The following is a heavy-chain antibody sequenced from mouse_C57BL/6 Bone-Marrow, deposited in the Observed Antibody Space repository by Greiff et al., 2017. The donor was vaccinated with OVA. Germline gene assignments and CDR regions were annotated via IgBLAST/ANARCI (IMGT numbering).Heavy chain of an antibody. CDR2: IYPGGGYT. V-gene: IGHV1-63*01. D-gene: IGHD1-1*01. CDR3: ARRGGYGSPPAMDY. Sequence: VQLQQSGAELVRPGTSVKMSCKASGYTFTNYWIGWAKQRPGHGLEWIGDIYPGGGYTNYNEKFKGKATLTADKSSSTAYMQFSSLTSEDSAIYYCARRGGYGSPPAMDYWGQGTSVTVSS. J-gene: IGHJ4*01. CDR1: GYTFTNYW.